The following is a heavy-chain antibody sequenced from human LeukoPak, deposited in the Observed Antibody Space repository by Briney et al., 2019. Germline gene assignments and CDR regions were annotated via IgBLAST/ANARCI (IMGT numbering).Heavy chain of an antibody. CDR2: IRYDGSNK. CDR1: GFTFSSYG. Sequence: GGSLRLSCAASGFTFSSYGMHWVRQAPGKGLEWVALIRYDGSNKYYADSVKGRFTISRDNSKNTLYLQMNSLRAEDTAVYYCAKDVVSMVRGVPLDYWGQGTLVTVSS. D-gene: IGHD3-10*01. CDR3: AKDVVSMVRGVPLDY. J-gene: IGHJ4*02. V-gene: IGHV3-30*02.